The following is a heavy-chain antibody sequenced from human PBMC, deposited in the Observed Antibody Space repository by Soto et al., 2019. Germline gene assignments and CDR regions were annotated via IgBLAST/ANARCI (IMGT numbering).Heavy chain of an antibody. Sequence: EVQLLESGGGLVQPGGSLRLSCAASGFTFSSYAMRWVRQAPVKGLEWVSAISGSGGSTYYADSVKGRFTISRDNSKNTLYLQMNSLIAEDTAVYYCTRRGSGSYYDYWGQGNLVTVSS. D-gene: IGHD1-26*01. CDR1: GFTFSSYA. J-gene: IGHJ4*02. V-gene: IGHV3-23*01. CDR2: ISGSGGST. CDR3: TRRGSGSYYDY.